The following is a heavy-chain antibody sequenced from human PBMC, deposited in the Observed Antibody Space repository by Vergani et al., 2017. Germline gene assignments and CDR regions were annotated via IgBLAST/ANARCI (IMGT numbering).Heavy chain of an antibody. CDR2: IYLGGTT. V-gene: IGHV4-59*01. D-gene: IGHD3-22*01. Sequence: QVHLQEAGPGLVKPAETLSLTCTVPGYSRNNYYWNWIRQTPGKGLEWIGYIYLGGTTTYNPSLESPVSLSADTSKNQFSLQLTSVTAADTAVYYCARGPSVVQGHYIYYYSYFMDVWGKGTTVTVSS. J-gene: IGHJ6*03. CDR3: ARGPSVVQGHYIYYYSYFMDV. CDR1: GYSRNNYY.